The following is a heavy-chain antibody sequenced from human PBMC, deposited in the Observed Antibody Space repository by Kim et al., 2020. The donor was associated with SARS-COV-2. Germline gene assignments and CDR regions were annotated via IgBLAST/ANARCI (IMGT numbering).Heavy chain of an antibody. Sequence: GGSLRLSCAASGFTFSSYAMHWVRQAPGKGLEWVAVISYDGSNKYYADSVKGRFTISRDNSKNTLYLQMNSLRAEDTAVYYCARDETYYDFWSGYPYYYYGMDVWGQGTTVTVSS. CDR1: GFTFSSYA. J-gene: IGHJ6*02. CDR2: ISYDGSNK. D-gene: IGHD3-3*01. V-gene: IGHV3-30-3*01. CDR3: ARDETYYDFWSGYPYYYYGMDV.